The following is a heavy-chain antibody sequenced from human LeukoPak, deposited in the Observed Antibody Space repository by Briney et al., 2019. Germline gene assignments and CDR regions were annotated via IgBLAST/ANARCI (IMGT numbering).Heavy chain of an antibody. D-gene: IGHD6-19*01. Sequence: ASVKVSCKASGYTFTAYYIHWLRQAPGQGPEWMGWIKPDSGSSHYAQKFQGRVTITRDTSSNSAYMDLTRLKSDDTALYYCARARVPIAVAGLYYFDYWGQGALVTVSS. CDR3: ARARVPIAVAGLYYFDY. V-gene: IGHV1-2*02. CDR1: GYTFTAYY. CDR2: IKPDSGSS. J-gene: IGHJ4*02.